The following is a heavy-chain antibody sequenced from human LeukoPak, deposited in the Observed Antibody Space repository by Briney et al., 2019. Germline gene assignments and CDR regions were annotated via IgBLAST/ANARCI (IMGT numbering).Heavy chain of an antibody. V-gene: IGHV1-2*02. Sequence: SVKVSCKSSGYTFTGYYMHWVRQAPGQGLEWMGWINPNTGGTNYAQKFQGRVAMTRDTSISTAYMELSRLRSDDTAMYYCARERASSISCLSYWGQGTLVTVSS. D-gene: IGHD2-2*01. J-gene: IGHJ4*02. CDR2: INPNTGGT. CDR3: ARERASSISCLSY. CDR1: GYTFTGYY.